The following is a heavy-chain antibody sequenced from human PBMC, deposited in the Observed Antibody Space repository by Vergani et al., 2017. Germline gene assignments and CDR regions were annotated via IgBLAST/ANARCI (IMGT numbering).Heavy chain of an antibody. CDR1: GGSISSGDYY. CDR3: ARVRRDDSSGYYYYYGMDV. Sequence: QVPLQASGPGLVEPSQTLSLTCTVSGGSISSGDYYLSWIRQPPGKGLEWIGYIYYSGSTYYNPSLKSRVTISVDTSKNQFSLKLSSVTAADTAVYYCARVRRDDSSGYYYYYGMDVWGQGTTVTVSS. D-gene: IGHD3-22*01. J-gene: IGHJ6*02. CDR2: IYYSGST. V-gene: IGHV4-30-4*01.